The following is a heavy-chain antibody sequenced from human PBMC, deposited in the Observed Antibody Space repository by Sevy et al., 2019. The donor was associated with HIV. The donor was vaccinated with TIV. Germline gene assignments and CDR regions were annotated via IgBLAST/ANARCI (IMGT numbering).Heavy chain of an antibody. Sequence: GGSLRLSCAASGFAFSHYWMHWVRQVPGKGLVWVSHINTDGSTTIYSDSVKGRFTISRDNAKNTLYLQMNSLRAEDSALYYCGYSSGWYGGYGLDVWGQGTTVTVSS. D-gene: IGHD6-19*01. CDR1: GFAFSHYW. V-gene: IGHV3-74*01. CDR2: INTDGSTT. CDR3: GYSSGWYGGYGLDV. J-gene: IGHJ6*02.